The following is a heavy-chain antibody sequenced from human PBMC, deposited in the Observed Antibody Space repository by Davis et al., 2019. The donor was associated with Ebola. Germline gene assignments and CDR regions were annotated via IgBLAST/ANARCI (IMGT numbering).Heavy chain of an antibody. CDR3: ARGITMVRENNWFDP. CDR1: GYTFTSYD. CDR2: MNPNSGNT. J-gene: IGHJ5*02. D-gene: IGHD3-10*01. V-gene: IGHV1-8*01. Sequence: ASVKVSCKASGYTFTSYDINWVRQATGQGLEWMGWMNPNSGNTGYAQKLQGRVTMTTDTSTSTAYMELRSLRSDDTAVYYCARGITMVRENNWFDPWGQGTLVTVSS.